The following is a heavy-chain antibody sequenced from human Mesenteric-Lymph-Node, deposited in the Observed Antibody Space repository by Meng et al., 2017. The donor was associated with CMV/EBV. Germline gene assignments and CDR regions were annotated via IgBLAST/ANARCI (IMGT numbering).Heavy chain of an antibody. Sequence: GQHQQWGGGLVKPSGTLSPTCAGYGGSFSGYYWSWIRQHPGKGLEWIGEINHSGSTNYNPSLKSRVTISVDTSKNQFSLKLSSVTAADTAVYYCARHQRWLKSEGGFNYWGQGTLVTVSS. D-gene: IGHD4-23*01. V-gene: IGHV4-34*01. CDR1: GGSFSGYY. CDR3: ARHQRWLKSEGGFNY. CDR2: INHSGST. J-gene: IGHJ4*02.